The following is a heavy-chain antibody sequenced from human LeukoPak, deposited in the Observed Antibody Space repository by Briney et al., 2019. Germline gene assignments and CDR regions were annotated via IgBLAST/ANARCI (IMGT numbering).Heavy chain of an antibody. Sequence: GGSLRLSCAASGFTFSSYNMNWVRQAPGKGLEWVAFIRYDGSNKYYADSVKGRFTISRDNSKNTLYLQMNSLRAEDTAVYYCAKDRDYDILTYFDYWGQGTLVTVSS. J-gene: IGHJ4*02. CDR3: AKDRDYDILTYFDY. CDR1: GFTFSSYN. CDR2: IRYDGSNK. V-gene: IGHV3-30*02. D-gene: IGHD3-9*01.